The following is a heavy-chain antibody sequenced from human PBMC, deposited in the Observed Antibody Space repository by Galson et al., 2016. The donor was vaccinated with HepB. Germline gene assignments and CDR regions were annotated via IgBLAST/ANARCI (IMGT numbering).Heavy chain of an antibody. D-gene: IGHD3-10*01. CDR1: GFTFSDYY. J-gene: IGHJ6*02. CDR3: ARDARASVYFYYYGMDV. V-gene: IGHV3-11*01. Sequence: SLRLSCAASGFTFSDYYMSWIRQAPGKGLEWVSYISSSGSTIYYADSVKGRFTNSRDNAKNPLYLQTNSLRDEDTAVYYCARDARASVYFYYYGMDVWGQGTTVTVSS. CDR2: ISSSGSTI.